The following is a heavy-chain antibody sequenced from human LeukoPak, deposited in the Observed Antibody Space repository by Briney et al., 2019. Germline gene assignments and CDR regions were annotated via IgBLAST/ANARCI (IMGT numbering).Heavy chain of an antibody. Sequence: ASVKVSCKASGYTFTGYYMHWVRQAPGQGLEWMGWINPNSGGTNYAQKFQGRVTMTRDTSISTAYMELSRLRSDDTAVYYCARGGTYYYDSSGYYAAFDIWGQGTMVTVSS. D-gene: IGHD3-22*01. V-gene: IGHV1-2*02. CDR1: GYTFTGYY. J-gene: IGHJ3*02. CDR2: INPNSGGT. CDR3: ARGGTYYYDSSGYYAAFDI.